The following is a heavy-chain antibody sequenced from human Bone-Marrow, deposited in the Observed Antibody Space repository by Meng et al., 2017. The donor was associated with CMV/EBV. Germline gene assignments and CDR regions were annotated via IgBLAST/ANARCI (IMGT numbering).Heavy chain of an antibody. J-gene: IGHJ4*02. CDR2: MNPNSGNT. Sequence: ASVKVSCKASGYTFTSYDINWARQATGQGLEWMGWMNPNSGNTGYAQKFQGRVTMTRNTSISTAYMELSSLRSEDTAVYYCARGKQYYDFWSGYLYWGQGTLVTVSS. CDR1: GYTFTSYD. D-gene: IGHD3-3*01. CDR3: ARGKQYYDFWSGYLY. V-gene: IGHV1-8*01.